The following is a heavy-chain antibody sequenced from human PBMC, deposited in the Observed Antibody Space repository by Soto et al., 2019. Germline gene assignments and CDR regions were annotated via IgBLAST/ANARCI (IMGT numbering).Heavy chain of an antibody. CDR2: INHSGST. CDR1: GGSFSGYY. V-gene: IGHV4-34*01. Sequence: PSETLSLTCAVYGGSFSGYYWSWIRQPPGKGLEWIGEINHSGSTNYNPSLKSRVTISVDTSKNQFSLKLSSVTAADTAVYYCARGTQPPDYGDYLENWFDPWGQGTLVTVSS. D-gene: IGHD4-17*01. J-gene: IGHJ5*02. CDR3: ARGTQPPDYGDYLENWFDP.